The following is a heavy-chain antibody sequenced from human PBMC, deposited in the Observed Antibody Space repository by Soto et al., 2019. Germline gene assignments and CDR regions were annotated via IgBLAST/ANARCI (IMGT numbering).Heavy chain of an antibody. J-gene: IGHJ5*02. CDR1: GGSISSYY. CDR3: ARHAETYYDFWSGHLDP. V-gene: IGHV4-59*08. D-gene: IGHD3-3*01. Sequence: SETLSLTCTVSGGSISSYYWSWIRQPRGKGLEWIGYIYYSGSTNYNPSLKSRVTISVDTSKNQFSLKLSSVTAADTAVYYCARHAETYYDFWSGHLDPWGQGTLVTVS. CDR2: IYYSGST.